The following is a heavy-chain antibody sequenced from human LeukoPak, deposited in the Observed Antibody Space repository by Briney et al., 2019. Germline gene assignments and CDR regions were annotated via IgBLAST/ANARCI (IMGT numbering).Heavy chain of an antibody. Sequence: ASVKVSCKASVFTLSPYGISWVRQAPGQGLEWMGWISAYNGNTNYAQKLQGRVTLTTDTSTSTAYMELRSLRSDDTAVYYCARVSLGSSGYSYYWGQGNLVTVSS. CDR3: ARVSLGSSGYSYY. J-gene: IGHJ4*02. V-gene: IGHV1-18*01. CDR2: ISAYNGNT. CDR1: VFTLSPYG. D-gene: IGHD3-22*01.